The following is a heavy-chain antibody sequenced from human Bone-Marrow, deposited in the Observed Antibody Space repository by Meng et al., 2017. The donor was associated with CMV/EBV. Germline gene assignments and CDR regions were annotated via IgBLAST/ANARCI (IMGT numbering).Heavy chain of an antibody. V-gene: IGHV1-18*01. D-gene: IGHD2-2*01. J-gene: IGHJ6*02. Sequence: ASVKVSCKASGYTFTSYGISWVRQAPGQGLEWMGWISAYNGNTNYAQKLQGRVTMTTDTSTSTAYMELRSLRSDDTAVYYCARDRVVVVPARTYYYGMDVWGQGTTVTVSS. CDR1: GYTFTSYG. CDR3: ARDRVVVVPARTYYYGMDV. CDR2: ISAYNGNT.